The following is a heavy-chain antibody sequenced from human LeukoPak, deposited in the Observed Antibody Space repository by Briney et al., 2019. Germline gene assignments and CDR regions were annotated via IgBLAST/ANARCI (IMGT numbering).Heavy chain of an antibody. CDR3: ARYRADAGSYDALDI. CDR2: ISGSSSYI. CDR1: GFTFSSYS. D-gene: IGHD3-10*01. Sequence: GGSLRLSCAASGFTFSSYSMNWVRQAPGRGLEWVSSISGSSSYIYYADSVKGRFTISRDNAKNSLYLQMNSLRAEDTAVYYCARYRADAGSYDALDIWGQGTMDTVSS. J-gene: IGHJ3*02. V-gene: IGHV3-21*01.